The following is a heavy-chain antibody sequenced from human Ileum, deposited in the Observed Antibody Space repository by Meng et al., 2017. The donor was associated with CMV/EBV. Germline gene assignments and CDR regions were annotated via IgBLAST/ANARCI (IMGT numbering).Heavy chain of an antibody. CDR3: ATVHCSNTPCYSPFHN. D-gene: IGHD2-21*01. Sequence: GGSLRLSCAASGFTFSDFSMNWVRQTPGKGLEWVAIISSDGINEYYADSVQGRFIISRDNSKNTLFLQLNTLRPEDTALYFCATVHCSNTPCYSPFHNWGHGNRVTGAS. J-gene: IGHJ4*03. CDR2: ISSDGINE. V-gene: IGHV3-30*04. CDR1: GFTFSDFS.